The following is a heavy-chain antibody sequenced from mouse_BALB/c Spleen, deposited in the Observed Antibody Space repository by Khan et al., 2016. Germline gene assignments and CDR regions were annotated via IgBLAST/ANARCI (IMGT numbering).Heavy chain of an antibody. V-gene: IGHV9-2-1*01. J-gene: IGHJ2*01. CDR3: ARRDYFDY. CDR1: GYTFTDYS. Sequence: QSQLVQSGPELKKPGETVKISCRASGYTFTDYSMHWVKQAPGKGLKWMGWINTETGEQTYADDFKGRFAFSLETSASTAYLQINNLKNEDTATYFCARRDYFDYWCQGTTLTVSS. CDR2: INTETGEQ.